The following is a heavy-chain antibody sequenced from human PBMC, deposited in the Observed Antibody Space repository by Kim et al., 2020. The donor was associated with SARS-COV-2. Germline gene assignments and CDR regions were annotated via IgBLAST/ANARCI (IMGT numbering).Heavy chain of an antibody. CDR2: INHSGST. CDR1: GGSFSGYY. V-gene: IGHV4-34*01. D-gene: IGHD2-2*01. CDR3: ARVVPAAYSSDY. J-gene: IGHJ4*02. Sequence: SETLSLTCAVYGGSFSGYYWSWIRQPPGKGLEWIGEINHSGSTNYNPSLKSRVTISVDTSKNQFSLKLSSVTAADTAVYYCARVVPAAYSSDYWGQGTLVTVSS.